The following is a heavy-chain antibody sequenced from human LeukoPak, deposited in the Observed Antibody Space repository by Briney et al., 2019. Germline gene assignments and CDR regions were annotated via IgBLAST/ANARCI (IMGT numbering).Heavy chain of an antibody. CDR1: GGSISSSSYY. V-gene: IGHV4-39*01. Sequence: PSETLSLTCTVSGGSISSSSYYWGWIRQPPGKGLEWIGSIYYSGSTYYNPSLKSRVTISVDTSKNQFSLKLSSVTAADTAVYYCARLTDPRQWLGRQIWGQGTLVTVSS. J-gene: IGHJ4*02. D-gene: IGHD6-19*01. CDR3: ARLTDPRQWLGRQI. CDR2: IYYSGST.